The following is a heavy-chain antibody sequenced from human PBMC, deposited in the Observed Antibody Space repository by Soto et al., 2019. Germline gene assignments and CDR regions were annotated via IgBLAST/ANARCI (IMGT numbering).Heavy chain of an antibody. D-gene: IGHD3-3*01. J-gene: IGHJ6*02. V-gene: IGHV1-58*01. CDR1: GFTFTSSA. CDR2: IVVGSGNT. CDR3: AAVPYFGVVTPWYYYYGMGV. Sequence: SVKVSCKASGFTFTSSAVQWVRQARGQRLEWIGWIVVGSGNTNYAQKFQERVTITRDMSTSTAYMELSSLRSEDTAVYYCAAVPYFGVVTPWYYYYGMGVWGQGTTVTVSS.